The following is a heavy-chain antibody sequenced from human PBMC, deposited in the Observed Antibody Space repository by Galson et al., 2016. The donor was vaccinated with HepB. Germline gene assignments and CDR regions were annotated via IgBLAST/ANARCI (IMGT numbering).Heavy chain of an antibody. D-gene: IGHD3-16*01. Sequence: LSLTCNVSGASISRGDFYWGWIRQPPGKGLEWVGYISPTGDTYYKPSLGGRITISVDASKNHFSLRLSFVTAADTAVYYCARVGELGIDYWGQGTLVTVSS. CDR1: GASISRGDFY. J-gene: IGHJ4*02. V-gene: IGHV4-30-4*01. CDR2: ISPTGDT. CDR3: ARVGELGIDY.